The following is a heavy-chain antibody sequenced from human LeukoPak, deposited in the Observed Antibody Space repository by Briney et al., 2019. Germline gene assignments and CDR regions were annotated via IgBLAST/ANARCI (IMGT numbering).Heavy chain of an antibody. CDR2: INSDGSST. CDR1: GFTFSSYW. Sequence: GGSLRLSCAASGFTFSSYWMHWVRQVPGKGLVWVSRINSDGSSTSYADPVKGRFTISSDNAKNTLYVQMNSLRAEDTAVYYCSTGSGHAFDIWGRGTMVTVSS. D-gene: IGHD3-10*01. CDR3: STGSGHAFDI. V-gene: IGHV3-74*01. J-gene: IGHJ3*02.